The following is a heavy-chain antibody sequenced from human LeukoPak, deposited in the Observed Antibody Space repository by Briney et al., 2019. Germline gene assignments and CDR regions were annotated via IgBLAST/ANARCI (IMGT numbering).Heavy chain of an antibody. Sequence: SETLSLTCTVASRSISSYHWSWIRQPPGKGLEWIGYIYYSGSTNYNPSLKSRVTISVDTSKNQFSLKLSSVTAADTAMYCCATGHYGDRRITDEGGQGTLVTVSS. D-gene: IGHD4-17*01. V-gene: IGHV4-59*01. CDR1: SRSISSYH. CDR2: IYYSGST. CDR3: ATGHYGDRRITDE. J-gene: IGHJ4*02.